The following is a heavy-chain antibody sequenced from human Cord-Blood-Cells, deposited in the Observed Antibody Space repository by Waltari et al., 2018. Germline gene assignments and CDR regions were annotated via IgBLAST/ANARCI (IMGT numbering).Heavy chain of an antibody. J-gene: IGHJ5*02. CDR3: ARHLQVVPSSDNWFDP. V-gene: IGHV4-39*01. Sequence: QLQLQESGPGLVKPSETLSLTCTVSGGSISSSSYYWGWIRQPPGKGLEWIGSIYYSGSTYYNPSLKRRVTLSEDTSKNQFSLKLSSVTAADTAGYYCARHLQVVPSSDNWFDPWGQGTLVTVSS. CDR2: IYYSGST. CDR1: GGSISSSSYY. D-gene: IGHD2-2*01.